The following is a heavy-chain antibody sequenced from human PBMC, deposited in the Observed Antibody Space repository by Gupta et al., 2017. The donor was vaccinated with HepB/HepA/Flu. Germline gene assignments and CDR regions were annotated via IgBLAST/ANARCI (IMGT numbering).Heavy chain of an antibody. V-gene: IGHV3-48*03. Sequence: EMQLVESGGGLVQPGGSLRLSCEASGFILHDYEMNWVRQAPGKGLEWISNISRSGDIKYYAKSVKGRFILSRDNVKNSVYLQMNTLRVEDTAVYFCAKDNSDTSGYYSAFDIWGQGTVVTVSS. J-gene: IGHJ3*02. CDR2: ISRSGDIK. CDR3: AKDNSDTSGYYSAFDI. D-gene: IGHD3-22*01. CDR1: GFILHDYE.